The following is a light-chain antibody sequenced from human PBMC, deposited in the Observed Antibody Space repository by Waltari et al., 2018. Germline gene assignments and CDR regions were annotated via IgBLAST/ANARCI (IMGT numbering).Light chain of an antibody. J-gene: IGKJ4*01. CDR1: QSLGNS. CDR3: QQRGNWPRP. V-gene: IGKV3-11*01. Sequence: EIVLTQSPATLSLSPGERATLSCRASQSLGNSLAWYQQKPGQAPRLLISDASNRAAGIPARFSGSGSGTDFTLTISSLEPEDFAVYYCQQRGNWPRPFGGGTKVEIK. CDR2: DAS.